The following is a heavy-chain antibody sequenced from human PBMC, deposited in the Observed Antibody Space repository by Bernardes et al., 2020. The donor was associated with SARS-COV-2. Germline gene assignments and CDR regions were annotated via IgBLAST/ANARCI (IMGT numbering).Heavy chain of an antibody. J-gene: IGHJ2*01. Sequence: GGSLRLSCLDSGLFFSSHAMSWVRLSPGRGLEWVSGVTGVGRQIFYADSVKGRFTISKDSYRNNVYLQMNRLTVEDTAVYYCARDYIVGDSLWYFDLWGRGTLVTVSS. CDR2: VTGVGRQI. CDR1: GLFFSSHA. V-gene: IGHV3-23*01. CDR3: ARDYIVGDSLWYFDL. D-gene: IGHD2-21*01.